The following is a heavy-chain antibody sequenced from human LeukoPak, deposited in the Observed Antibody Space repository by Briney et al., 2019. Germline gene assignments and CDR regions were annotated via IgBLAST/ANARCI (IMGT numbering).Heavy chain of an antibody. CDR1: GFTFYSYA. V-gene: IGHV3-30*02. D-gene: IGHD3-16*01. CDR3: AKDGGRAPGGGIGSVLPIDLDWYFDL. J-gene: IGHJ2*01. CDR2: IRYDGSNK. Sequence: GGSLRLSCAASGFTFYSYAMSWVRQAPGKGLEWVAFIRYDGSNKYYADSVKGRFTISRDNSKNTLYLQMNSLRADDTAVYYCAKDGGRAPGGGIGSVLPIDLDWYFDLWGRGTLVTVSS.